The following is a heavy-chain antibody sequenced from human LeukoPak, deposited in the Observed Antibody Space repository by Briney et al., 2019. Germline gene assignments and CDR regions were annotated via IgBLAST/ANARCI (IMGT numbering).Heavy chain of an antibody. CDR1: GGSISSYY. Sequence: SETLSLTCTVSGGSISSYYWSWIRQPPGKGLEWIGYIYYSGSTNYNPFLKSRVTISVDTSKNQFSLKLSSVTAADTAVYYCARRGYDTADAFDIWGQGTMVTVSS. V-gene: IGHV4-59*12. CDR3: ARRGYDTADAFDI. J-gene: IGHJ3*02. D-gene: IGHD5-12*01. CDR2: IYYSGST.